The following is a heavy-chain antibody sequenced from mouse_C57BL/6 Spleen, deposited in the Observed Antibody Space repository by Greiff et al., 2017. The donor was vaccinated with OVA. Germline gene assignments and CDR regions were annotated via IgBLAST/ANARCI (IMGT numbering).Heavy chain of an antibody. CDR3: ARGGYGTLFDY. Sequence: VKLMESGAELVRPATSVKMSCKASGYTFTNYWIGWAKQRPGHGLEWIGDIYPGGGYTNYNEKFKGKATLTADKSSSTAYMQFSSLTSEDSAIYYCARGGYGTLFDYWGQGTTLTVSS. J-gene: IGHJ2*01. D-gene: IGHD2-10*02. V-gene: IGHV1-63*01. CDR1: GYTFTNYW. CDR2: IYPGGGYT.